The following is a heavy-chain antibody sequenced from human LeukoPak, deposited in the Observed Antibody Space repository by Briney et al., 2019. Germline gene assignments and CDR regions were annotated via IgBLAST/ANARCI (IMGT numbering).Heavy chain of an antibody. CDR3: ARCLGTTGPLD. V-gene: IGHV4-34*01. J-gene: IGHJ4*02. Sequence: SETLSLTCAVYGGSFSGYYWSWICQPPGKGLEWIGEINHSGSTNYNPSLKSRVTISVDTSKNQFSLKLSSVSAADTAVYYCARCLGTTGPLDWGQGTLVTVSS. CDR1: GGSFSGYY. D-gene: IGHD1-14*01. CDR2: INHSGST.